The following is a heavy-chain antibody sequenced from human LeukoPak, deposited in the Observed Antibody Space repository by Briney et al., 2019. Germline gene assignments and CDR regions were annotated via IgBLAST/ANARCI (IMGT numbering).Heavy chain of an antibody. CDR3: ARESDGDYYFDY. CDR2: ISSSSSYI. V-gene: IGHV3-21*01. CDR1: GFTFSSYN. D-gene: IGHD2-21*02. J-gene: IGHJ4*02. Sequence: WGSLRLSCAASGFTFSSYNMNWVRQAPGKGLEWVSSISSSSSYIYYADSVKGRFTISRDNAKNSLYLQMHSLRAEDSALYYCARESDGDYYFDYWGQGTLVTVSS.